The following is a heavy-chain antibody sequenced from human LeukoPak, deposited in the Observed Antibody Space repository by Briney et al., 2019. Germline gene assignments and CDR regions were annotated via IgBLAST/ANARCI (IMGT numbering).Heavy chain of an antibody. CDR2: ISDRGGST. CDR1: GFTFSTYA. J-gene: IGHJ4*02. CDR3: AKGPVGGDY. Sequence: GGSLRLSCAASGFTFSTYAMSWVRQAPGKGLEWVSAISDRGGSTYYADSVKGRFTISRDNSKNTLYLQMNSLRAEDTALYYCAKGPVGGDYWGQGTLVTVSS. V-gene: IGHV3-23*01. D-gene: IGHD2-15*01.